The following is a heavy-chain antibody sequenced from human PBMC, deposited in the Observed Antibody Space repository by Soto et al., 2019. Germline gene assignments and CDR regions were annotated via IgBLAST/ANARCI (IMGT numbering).Heavy chain of an antibody. Sequence: EVQLVESGGGLVQPGGSLRLSCAASGFTFSSYWMSWVRQAPGKGLEWVANIKQDGSEKYYVDSVKGRFTISRDNAKNSLYLQMNSLRAGDAAVYYCARDRRWDAFDIWGQGTIVTVSS. CDR3: ARDRRWDAFDI. CDR1: GFTFSSYW. CDR2: IKQDGSEK. V-gene: IGHV3-7*04. J-gene: IGHJ3*02.